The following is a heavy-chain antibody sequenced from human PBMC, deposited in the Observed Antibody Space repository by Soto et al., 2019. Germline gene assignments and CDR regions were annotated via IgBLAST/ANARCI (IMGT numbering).Heavy chain of an antibody. Sequence: QVQLVQSGAEVKKPGASVKVSCKASGYTFTSYAMHWVRQAPGQRLEWMGWINAGNGNTKYSQKFQGRVTITRDTSASTAYRELSSLRSEDTAVYYCARDQDYDFWSGYYTGIFDYWGQGTLVTVSS. D-gene: IGHD3-3*01. J-gene: IGHJ4*02. CDR2: INAGNGNT. CDR3: ARDQDYDFWSGYYTGIFDY. CDR1: GYTFTSYA. V-gene: IGHV1-3*01.